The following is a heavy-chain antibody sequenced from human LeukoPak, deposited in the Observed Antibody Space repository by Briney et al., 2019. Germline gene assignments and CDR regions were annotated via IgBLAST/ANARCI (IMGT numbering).Heavy chain of an antibody. J-gene: IGHJ4*02. CDR2: IASNGGSE. CDR1: GFTFTTYG. D-gene: IGHD6-13*01. CDR3: AKRGHYSINWYHYFDY. V-gene: IGHV3-30*18. Sequence: TGGSLRLSCAASGFTFTTYGLHWVRQAPGKGLEWVAAIASNGGSEYYADSVKGRFTISRDNSKNTLFLQMNSLRPDDTAVYYCAKRGHYSINWYHYFDYWGQGTLVTVSS.